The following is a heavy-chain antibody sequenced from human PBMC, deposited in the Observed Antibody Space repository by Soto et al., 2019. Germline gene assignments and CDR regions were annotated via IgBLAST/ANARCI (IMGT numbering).Heavy chain of an antibody. Sequence: SETLSLTCTVSGGSISSYYWSWIRQPPGKGLEWIGYIYYSGSTNYNPSLKSRVTISVDTSKNQFSLKLSSVTAADTAVYYCARTGYCSGGSCRNTLFDYWGQGTLGTVSS. V-gene: IGHV4-59*08. CDR3: ARTGYCSGGSCRNTLFDY. CDR2: IYYSGST. D-gene: IGHD2-15*01. J-gene: IGHJ4*02. CDR1: GGSISSYY.